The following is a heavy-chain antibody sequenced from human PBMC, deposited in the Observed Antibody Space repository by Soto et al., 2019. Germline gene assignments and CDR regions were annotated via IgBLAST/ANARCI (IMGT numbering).Heavy chain of an antibody. D-gene: IGHD3-22*01. J-gene: IGHJ4*02. CDR3: ARDRDSSGYYYFY. CDR2: IIPIFGTA. V-gene: IGHV1-69*13. CDR1: GGTFSSYA. Sequence: ASVKVSCKASGGTFSSYAISWVRQAPGQGLEWMGGIIPIFGTANYAQKFQGRVTITADESTSTAYMELSNLRSEDTAVYYCARDRDSSGYYYFYWGQGTLVTVSS.